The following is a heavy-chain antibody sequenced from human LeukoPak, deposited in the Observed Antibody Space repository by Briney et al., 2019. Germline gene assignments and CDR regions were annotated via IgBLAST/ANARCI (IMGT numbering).Heavy chain of an antibody. Sequence: SVKVSCKTSGGTFSSSAITWVRQAPGQGLEWMGRIIPVLNITTYAQKFQGGVTITADTSTSTVYMELSSLRSEETTVYYCARDQGLTAPPPYGLDVWGQGTTVIVSS. CDR1: GGTFSSSA. V-gene: IGHV1-69*04. CDR3: ARDQGLTAPPPYGLDV. CDR2: IIPVLNIT. J-gene: IGHJ6*02. D-gene: IGHD5-18*01.